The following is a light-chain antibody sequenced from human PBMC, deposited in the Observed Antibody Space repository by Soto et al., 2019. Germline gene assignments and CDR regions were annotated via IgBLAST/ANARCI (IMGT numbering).Light chain of an antibody. Sequence: NFMLTQPHSVSESPGKTVTISCTRSSGSIASNDVQWYQQRPGSAPTTVIYENNQRPSGVPDRFSGSTDGSSNSASLTISGLQTEDEADSYCQSYDSSTVVFGGGTKLTVL. CDR3: QSYDSSTVV. CDR2: ENN. V-gene: IGLV6-57*04. CDR1: SGSIASND. J-gene: IGLJ2*01.